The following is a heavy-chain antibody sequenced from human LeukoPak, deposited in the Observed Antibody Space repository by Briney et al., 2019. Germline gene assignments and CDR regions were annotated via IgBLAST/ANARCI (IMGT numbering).Heavy chain of an antibody. CDR1: GFTFSSYE. J-gene: IGHJ4*02. CDR3: ARSLEIELFGGVIEGDY. CDR2: ISSSGSTI. V-gene: IGHV3-48*03. Sequence: GGSLRLSCAASGFTFSSYEMNWVRQAPGKGLEWVSYISSSGSTIYYADSVKGRFTISRDNAKNSLYLQMNSLSVEDTAVYYCARSLEIELFGGVIEGDYWGQGTLVTVSS. D-gene: IGHD3-16*02.